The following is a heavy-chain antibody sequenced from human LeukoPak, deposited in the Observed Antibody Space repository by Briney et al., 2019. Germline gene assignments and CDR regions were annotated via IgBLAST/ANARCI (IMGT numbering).Heavy chain of an antibody. Sequence: GGSLRLSCAASGFTFSNYGMHWVRQAPGKGLEWVAFIRYDGSNKYYADSVKGRFTISRDNSKNTLYLQMNSLRAEDTAVYYCAKMRGLVTTVGLDYWGQGTLVTVSS. CDR3: AKMRGLVTTVGLDY. CDR2: IRYDGSNK. CDR1: GFTFSNYG. D-gene: IGHD4-17*01. J-gene: IGHJ4*02. V-gene: IGHV3-30*02.